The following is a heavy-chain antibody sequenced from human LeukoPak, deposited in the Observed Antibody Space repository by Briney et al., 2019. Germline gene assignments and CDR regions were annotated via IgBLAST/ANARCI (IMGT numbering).Heavy chain of an antibody. CDR1: GGSIISYY. D-gene: IGHD3-22*01. V-gene: IGHV4-4*07. J-gene: IGHJ6*03. CDR3: ARLKFYDSTGYTPGYYMDV. Sequence: PSETLSLACTVSGGSIISYYWSWVRQSAGKGLEWIGRIYPSGSTEYNTSLKRRVTISVDMSKKQFSLKLTSVTAADTAVYYCARLKFYDSTGYTPGYYMDVWGKGTTATVSS. CDR2: IYPSGST.